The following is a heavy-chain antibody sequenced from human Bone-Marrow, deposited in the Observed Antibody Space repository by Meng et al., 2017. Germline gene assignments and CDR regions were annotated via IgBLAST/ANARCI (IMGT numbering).Heavy chain of an antibody. CDR3: ARDPTGGEDHQRV. V-gene: IGHV4-4*02. J-gene: IGHJ4*02. D-gene: IGHD1-14*01. CDR2: IYHSGIT. Sequence: QVLLQESGPVLVKPSGTLSLTCAVSGGSISSSNWWSWVRQPTGKGLEWIGKIYHSGITIYNPSLKSRVTMSVDNSKNQFSLKLNSMTAADTAVYYCARDPTGGEDHQRVWGQGTLVTVSS. CDR1: GGSISSSNW.